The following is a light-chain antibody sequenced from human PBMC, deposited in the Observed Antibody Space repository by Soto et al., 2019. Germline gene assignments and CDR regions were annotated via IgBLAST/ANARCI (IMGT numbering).Light chain of an antibody. V-gene: IGKV3-15*01. Sequence: IFVTQSPAILSVSPWESVTLSCRASQSVISNLAWYQQKLGQAPRLLIYGASTRASGIPARFSGSGSGTEFFLTISSLQSEDFAVYYCQYYNNWLGAFGGGTKVDIK. J-gene: IGKJ4*01. CDR1: QSVISN. CDR3: QYYNNWLGA. CDR2: GAS.